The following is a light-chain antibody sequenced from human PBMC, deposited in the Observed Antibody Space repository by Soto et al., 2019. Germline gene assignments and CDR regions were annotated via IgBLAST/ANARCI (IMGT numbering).Light chain of an antibody. CDR2: GNS. J-gene: IGLJ3*02. Sequence: QSVLTQPPSVSGAPGQRVTISFTWSSSNIGAGYDVHWYQQLPVTAPKLLIYGNSNRPSGVPDRFSGSKSGTSASLAITGLQAEDEADYYCQSYDSSLSGWVFGGGTKLTVL. CDR3: QSYDSSLSGWV. V-gene: IGLV1-40*01. CDR1: SSNIGAGYD.